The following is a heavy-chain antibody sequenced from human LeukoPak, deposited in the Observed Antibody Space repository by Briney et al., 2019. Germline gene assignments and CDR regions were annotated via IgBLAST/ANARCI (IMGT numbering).Heavy chain of an antibody. Sequence: GGSLRLSCAASGFTFSTYSMNWVRQAPGKGLEWVSYISGSGSTIYYADSVKGRFTISRDNAKNSLYLQMNSLRAEDTAIYYCARELEYCSSSTCWAFDYWGQGTLVTVPS. V-gene: IGHV3-48*04. CDR3: ARELEYCSSSTCWAFDY. CDR1: GFTFSTYS. J-gene: IGHJ4*02. CDR2: ISGSGSTI. D-gene: IGHD2-2*01.